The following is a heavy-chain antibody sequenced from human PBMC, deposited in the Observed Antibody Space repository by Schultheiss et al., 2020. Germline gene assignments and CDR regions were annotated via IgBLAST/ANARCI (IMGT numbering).Heavy chain of an antibody. CDR2: ISSSSSTI. Sequence: GGSLRLSCAASGFTFSSYSMNWVRQAPGKGLEWVSYISSSSSTIYYADSVKGRFTISRDNAKNSLYLQMNSLRAEDTAVYYCARDRLYDSSGYYYADYYFDYWGQGTLVTGSS. CDR1: GFTFSSYS. J-gene: IGHJ4*02. V-gene: IGHV3-48*01. D-gene: IGHD3-22*01. CDR3: ARDRLYDSSGYYYADYYFDY.